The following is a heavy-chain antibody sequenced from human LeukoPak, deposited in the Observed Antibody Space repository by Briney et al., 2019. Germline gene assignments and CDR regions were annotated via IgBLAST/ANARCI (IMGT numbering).Heavy chain of an antibody. D-gene: IGHD6-19*01. V-gene: IGHV3-74*01. J-gene: IGHJ4*02. Sequence: PGGSLRLSCAASGFTFSSYWMHWVRHAPGKGLVWVSPVNSDGSSTTYADSVKGRFTISRDNAKNTLYLQMNSLRAEDTAVYYCARGSTQYSSGWYGLDYWGQGTLVTVSS. CDR2: VNSDGSST. CDR1: GFTFSSYW. CDR3: ARGSTQYSSGWYGLDY.